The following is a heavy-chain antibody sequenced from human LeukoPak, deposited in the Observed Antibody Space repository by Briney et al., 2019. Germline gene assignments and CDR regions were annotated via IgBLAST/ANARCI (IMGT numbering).Heavy chain of an antibody. D-gene: IGHD2-2*01. J-gene: IGHJ4*02. CDR1: GFTFSSYE. CDR3: ARDYCSSTSCYDY. Sequence: GGSLRLSCAASGFTFSSYEMNWVRQALGKGLEWVSYISSSGSTIYYADSVKGRFTISRDNAKNSLYLQMDSLRAEDTAVYYCARDYCSSTSCYDYWGQGTLVTVSS. V-gene: IGHV3-48*03. CDR2: ISSSGSTI.